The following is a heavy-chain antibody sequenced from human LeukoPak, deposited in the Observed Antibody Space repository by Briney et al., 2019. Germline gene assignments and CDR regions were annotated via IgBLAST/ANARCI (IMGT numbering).Heavy chain of an antibody. D-gene: IGHD2-15*01. CDR2: IYPGDSDT. J-gene: IGHJ4*02. CDR1: GYSFTNYW. Sequence: GESLKISCKGSGYSFTNYWIGWVRQMPGKGLEWMGIIYPGDSDTRYSPSFQGQVTISADKSISTAYLQWSSLKASDTAMYYCARRGELGYCSGGSCYEEPYFDYWGQGTLVTVSS. V-gene: IGHV5-51*01. CDR3: ARRGELGYCSGGSCYEEPYFDY.